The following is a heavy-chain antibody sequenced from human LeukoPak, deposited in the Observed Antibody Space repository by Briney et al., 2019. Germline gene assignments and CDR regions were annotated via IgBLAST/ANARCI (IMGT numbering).Heavy chain of an antibody. CDR3: ARDSLSGSYYFYYYYYMDV. Sequence: GASVKVSCKASGYTFTGYYMHWVRQAPGQGLEWMGWINPNSGGTNYAQKFQGRVTMTRDTSISTAYMELSRLRSDDTAVYYCARDSLSGSYYFYYYYYMDVWGKGTTVTVSS. V-gene: IGHV1-2*02. CDR2: INPNSGGT. D-gene: IGHD1-26*01. J-gene: IGHJ6*03. CDR1: GYTFTGYY.